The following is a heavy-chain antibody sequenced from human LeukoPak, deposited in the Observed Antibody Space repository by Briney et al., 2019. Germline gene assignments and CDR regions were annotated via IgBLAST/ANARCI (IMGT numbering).Heavy chain of an antibody. V-gene: IGHV3-23*01. CDR3: ARALMGALPHAFDI. CDR2: IDTSGGNT. Sequence: PGGSLRLSCAASGFTFSSYAMSWVRQAPGEGLEWVSTIDTSGGNTYSPNSVKGRFTISRDNSKDTLNLQMNSLRAEDTAVYYCARALMGALPHAFDIWGQGTVVAVAS. CDR1: GFTFSSYA. D-gene: IGHD2-8*01. J-gene: IGHJ3*02.